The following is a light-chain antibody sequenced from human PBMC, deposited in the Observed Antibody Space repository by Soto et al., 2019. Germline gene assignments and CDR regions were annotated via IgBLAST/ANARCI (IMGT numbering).Light chain of an antibody. Sequence: DIQMTQSPSTLSASVGDRVTITSRPSRAIRTYLPWYQQKPGKAPKLLIHKASSFRSGVPSRFSGSGSGTEFTLTISSLQPDDFATYYCQQYYSYSGTFGQGTKVEIK. V-gene: IGKV1-5*03. CDR2: KAS. J-gene: IGKJ1*01. CDR1: RAIRTY. CDR3: QQYYSYSGT.